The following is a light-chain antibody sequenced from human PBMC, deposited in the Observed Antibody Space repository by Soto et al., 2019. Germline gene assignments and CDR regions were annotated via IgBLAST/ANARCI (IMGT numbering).Light chain of an antibody. CDR3: QQSHSTPLT. CDR2: GAS. CDR1: LRISKY. V-gene: IGKV1-39*01. Sequence: DILVIQSPSSLSASVGDRVTITCRASLRISKYLNWYQQEPGKAPKLLIFGASTLQSGVPSRFSGSGSGTDFTLTISDLQPEDSATYYCQQSHSTPLTFGGGTKLEI. J-gene: IGKJ4*01.